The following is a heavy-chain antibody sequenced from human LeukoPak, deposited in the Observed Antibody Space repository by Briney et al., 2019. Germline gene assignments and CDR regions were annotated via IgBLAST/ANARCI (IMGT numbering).Heavy chain of an antibody. CDR1: DGSISSYF. D-gene: IGHD2-15*01. CDR3: AKGGWSYDL. V-gene: IGHV4-59*01. Sequence: PSETLSLTCTVSDGSISSYFWSWIRQPPGKGLEWIGNIYYSGSTNYNPSLKSRVTISVDTSKNQFSLKLSSVTAADTAVYYCAKGGWSYDLWGRGTLVTVSS. J-gene: IGHJ2*01. CDR2: IYYSGST.